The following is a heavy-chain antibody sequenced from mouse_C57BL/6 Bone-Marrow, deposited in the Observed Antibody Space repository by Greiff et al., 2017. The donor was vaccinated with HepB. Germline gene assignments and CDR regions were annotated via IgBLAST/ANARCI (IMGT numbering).Heavy chain of an antibody. CDR3: ARRGTTVVATDYFDY. J-gene: IGHJ2*01. Sequence: QVQLQQSGAELARPGASVKLSCKASGYTFTSYGISWVKQRTGQGLEWIGEIYPRSGNTYYNEKFKGKATLTADKSSSTAYMELRILTSEDSAVYFCARRGTTVVATDYFDYWGQGTTLTVSS. CDR1: GYTFTSYG. V-gene: IGHV1-81*01. CDR2: IYPRSGNT. D-gene: IGHD1-1*01.